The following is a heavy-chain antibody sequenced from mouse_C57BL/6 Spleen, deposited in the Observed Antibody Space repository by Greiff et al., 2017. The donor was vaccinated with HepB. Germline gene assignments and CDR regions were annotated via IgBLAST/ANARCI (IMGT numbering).Heavy chain of an antibody. V-gene: IGHV5-9-1*02. CDR2: ISSGGDYT. D-gene: IGHD1-1*01. J-gene: IGHJ1*03. Sequence: EVKLEESGAGLVKPGGSLKLSCAASGFTFSSYAMSWVRQTPEKRLEWVAYISSGGDYTYYADTVKGRFTISRDNARNTLYLQMSSLKSEDTAMYYCTRDNYYGSSYGYFDVWGTGTTVTVSS. CDR1: GFTFSSYA. CDR3: TRDNYYGSSYGYFDV.